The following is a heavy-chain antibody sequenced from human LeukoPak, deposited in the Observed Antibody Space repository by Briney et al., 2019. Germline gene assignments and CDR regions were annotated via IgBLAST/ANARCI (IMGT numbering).Heavy chain of an antibody. Sequence: GASVKVSCKTSGYTFTGFYIHWVRQAPGQGLEWMGWINPSTGATNFAQKFQGRVTMTTDTSVSTAYMDLRRLRFDDTAVYYCAREGDYNGSGRGDSWGQGTLVTVSS. V-gene: IGHV1-2*02. CDR3: AREGDYNGSGRGDS. CDR2: INPSTGAT. CDR1: GYTFTGFY. J-gene: IGHJ4*02. D-gene: IGHD3-10*01.